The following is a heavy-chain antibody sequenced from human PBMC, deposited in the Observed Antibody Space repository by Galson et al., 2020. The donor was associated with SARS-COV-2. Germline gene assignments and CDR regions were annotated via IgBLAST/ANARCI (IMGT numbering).Heavy chain of an antibody. CDR3: ARDCIAAADCGMDG. D-gene: IGHD6-13*01. Sequence: GESLKISCAASGFTFSSYGMHWVRQAPGKGLEWVAVIWYDGSNKYYADSVKGRFTISRDNSKNTLYLQMNSLRAEDTAVYYCARDCIAAADCGMDGWGQGTTVTVSS. CDR2: IWYDGSNK. J-gene: IGHJ6*02. CDR1: GFTFSSYG. V-gene: IGHV3-33*01.